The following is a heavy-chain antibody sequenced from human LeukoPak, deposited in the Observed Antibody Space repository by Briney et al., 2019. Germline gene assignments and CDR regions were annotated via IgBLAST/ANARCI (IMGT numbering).Heavy chain of an antibody. J-gene: IGHJ4*02. D-gene: IGHD3-10*01. Sequence: GGSLRLSCAASGFTFSSYSMNWVRQAPGKGLEWVSHITASGTAMFYADSVKGRFTISRDNAINTVYLQMNSLRDEDTAIYYCVNMVSDSGVEGKWGQGTLVTVSS. CDR2: ITASGTAM. CDR3: VNMVSDSGVEGK. CDR1: GFTFSSYS. V-gene: IGHV3-48*02.